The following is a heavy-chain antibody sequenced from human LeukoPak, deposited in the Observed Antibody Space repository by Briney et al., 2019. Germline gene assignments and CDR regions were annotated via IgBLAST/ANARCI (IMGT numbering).Heavy chain of an antibody. Sequence: QTGGSLRLSCAASGFTFSDYWMHWVRQAPGKGLEWVSRINSDGSITTDADSVKGRFTISRDNAKNTLYLQMNSLGAEDTGVYYCARDLVVTATYWGQGTLVTVSS. CDR2: INSDGSIT. CDR1: GFTFSDYW. J-gene: IGHJ4*02. V-gene: IGHV3-74*01. D-gene: IGHD2-21*02. CDR3: ARDLVVTATY.